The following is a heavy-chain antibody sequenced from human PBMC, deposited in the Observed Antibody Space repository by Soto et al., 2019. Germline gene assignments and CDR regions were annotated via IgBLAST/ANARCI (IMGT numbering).Heavy chain of an antibody. D-gene: IGHD3-22*01. V-gene: IGHV3-23*01. CDR1: RFTFRTYA. CDR2: ISASGDST. J-gene: IGHJ5*02. CDR3: AKDLTMITVLSPWFDP. Sequence: GESLRLSCAASRFTFRTYAMSWVRQAPGKGLEWVSVISASGDSTYTADSVKGRFTISRDNSKNTLYLQMDSLRAEDTAVYYCAKDLTMITVLSPWFDPWGQGTLVTVSS.